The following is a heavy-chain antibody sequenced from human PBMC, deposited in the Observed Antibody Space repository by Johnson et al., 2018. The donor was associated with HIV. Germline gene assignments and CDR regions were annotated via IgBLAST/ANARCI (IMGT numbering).Heavy chain of an antibody. V-gene: IGHV3-30*03. CDR2: ISYDGSNK. CDR1: GFTFSDYY. Sequence: QVQLVESGGGVVQPGRSLRLSCAASGFTFSDYYMSWIRQAPGKGLEWVAVISYDGSNKYYADSVKGRFTISRDNSKNTLYLQMNSLRAEDTAVYYCARGMARTAFDIWGQGTMVTVSS. D-gene: IGHD5-24*01. J-gene: IGHJ3*02. CDR3: ARGMARTAFDI.